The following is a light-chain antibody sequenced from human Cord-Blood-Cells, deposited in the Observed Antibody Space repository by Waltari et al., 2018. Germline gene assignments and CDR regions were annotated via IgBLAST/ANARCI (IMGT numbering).Light chain of an antibody. CDR2: DAS. CDR1: QSVSSY. Sequence: EIVLTQSPATLSLSPGDRATLSCRASQSVSSYLAWYQQKPGQAPRLLIYDASNRATGIPDRFSGSGSGPDFTLTISSLEPEDFAVYYCQQRSNRPIAFGQGTRLEIK. V-gene: IGKV3-11*01. CDR3: QQRSNRPIA. J-gene: IGKJ5*01.